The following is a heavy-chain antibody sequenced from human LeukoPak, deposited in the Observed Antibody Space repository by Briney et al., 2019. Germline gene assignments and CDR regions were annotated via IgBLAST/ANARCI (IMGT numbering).Heavy chain of an antibody. Sequence: GESLKISCKGSGYSFTSYWIGWVRQMPGKGLEWMGIIYPGDSDTSYSPSFQGQVTISADKSISTAYLQWSSLKASDTAMYYCARQNDILTGYSDYWGQGTLVTVSS. CDR3: ARQNDILTGYSDY. CDR2: IYPGDSDT. J-gene: IGHJ4*02. D-gene: IGHD3-9*01. CDR1: GYSFTSYW. V-gene: IGHV5-51*01.